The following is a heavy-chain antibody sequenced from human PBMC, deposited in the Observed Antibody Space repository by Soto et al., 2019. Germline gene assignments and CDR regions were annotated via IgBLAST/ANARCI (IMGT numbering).Heavy chain of an antibody. CDR2: IWYDGSNK. D-gene: IGHD3-22*01. J-gene: IGHJ4*02. CDR1: GFTFSSYG. Sequence: GGSLRLSCAASGFTFSSYGMHWVRQAPGKGLEWVAVIWYDGSNKYYADSVKGRFTISRDNSKNTLYLQMNSLRAEDTAVYYCARDQGDSSGPVDYWGQGTLVTVSS. V-gene: IGHV3-33*01. CDR3: ARDQGDSSGPVDY.